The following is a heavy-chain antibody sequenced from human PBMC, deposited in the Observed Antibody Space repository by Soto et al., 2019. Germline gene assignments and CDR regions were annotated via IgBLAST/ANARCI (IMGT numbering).Heavy chain of an antibody. V-gene: IGHV4-34*01. CDR2: INHSGST. J-gene: IGHJ4*02. Sequence: PSETLSLTCAVYGGSFSGYYWSWIRQPPGKGLEWIGEINHSGSTNYNPSLKSRVTISVDTSKNQFSLKLSSVTAADTAVYYCARGRKGELSSRLDYWGQGTLATVSS. CDR3: ARGRKGELSSRLDY. CDR1: GGSFSGYY. D-gene: IGHD3-16*02.